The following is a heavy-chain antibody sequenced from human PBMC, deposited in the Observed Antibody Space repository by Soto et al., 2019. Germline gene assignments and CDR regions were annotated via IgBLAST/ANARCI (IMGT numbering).Heavy chain of an antibody. D-gene: IGHD3-10*01. CDR2: ISSSSSTI. CDR1: GFTFSSYS. Sequence: GGSLRLSCAASGFTFSSYSMNWVRQAPGKGLEWVSYISSSSSTIYYADSVKGRFTISRDNAKNSLYLQMNSLRDEDTAVYYCARAVEWGYYGSGSYDYYYGMDVWGQGTTVTVSS. J-gene: IGHJ6*02. CDR3: ARAVEWGYYGSGSYDYYYGMDV. V-gene: IGHV3-48*02.